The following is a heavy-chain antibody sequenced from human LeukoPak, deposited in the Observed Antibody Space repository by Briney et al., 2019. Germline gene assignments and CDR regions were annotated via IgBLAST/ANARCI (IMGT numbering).Heavy chain of an antibody. J-gene: IGHJ4*02. D-gene: IGHD6-19*01. CDR2: INAYNGNT. CDR3: ARTISGWYGDY. CDR1: GYTFTGYY. V-gene: IGHV1-18*04. Sequence: ASVKVSCKASGYTFTGYYMHWVRQAPGQGLEWMGWINAYNGNTNYVQKLQGRVTMTTDTSTSTAYMELRSLRSDDTAMYYCARTISGWYGDYWGQGTLVTVSS.